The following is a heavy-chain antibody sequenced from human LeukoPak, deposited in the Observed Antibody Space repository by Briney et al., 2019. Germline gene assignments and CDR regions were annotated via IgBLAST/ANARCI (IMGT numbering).Heavy chain of an antibody. CDR3: ARGVRYYFGPGKGARYSRFDP. J-gene: IGHJ5*02. V-gene: IGHV4-34*01. CDR2: ITRAGVT. CDR1: GGSLSGYY. Sequence: SETLSLTCNVSGGSLSGYYWSWIRQSPGKALEWIGDITRAGVTNYKPSLESRVTISIDTSKNQVSLHAVSLTAADTALYYCARGVRYYFGPGKGARYSRFDPWGRGSLVIVSS. D-gene: IGHD3-10*01.